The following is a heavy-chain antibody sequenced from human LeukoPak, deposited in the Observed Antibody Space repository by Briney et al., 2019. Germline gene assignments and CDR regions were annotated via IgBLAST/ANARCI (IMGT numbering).Heavy chain of an antibody. J-gene: IGHJ4*02. CDR2: INPNSGGT. Sequence: ASVKVSCKASGYTFTGYYMHWVRQAPGQGLEWMGWINPNSGGTNYAQKFQGRVTMTRDTSISTAYMELSRLRSDDTAVYYCENTRDDILTGYPIDYWGQGTLATVSP. V-gene: IGHV1-2*02. CDR1: GYTFTGYY. D-gene: IGHD3-9*01. CDR3: ENTRDDILTGYPIDY.